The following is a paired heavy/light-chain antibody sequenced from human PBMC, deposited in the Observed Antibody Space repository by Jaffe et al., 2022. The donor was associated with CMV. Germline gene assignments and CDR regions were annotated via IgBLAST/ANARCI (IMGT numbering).Heavy chain of an antibody. V-gene: IGHV3-48*02. Sequence: EVQLVESGGGLVQPGGSLRLSCAASGFTFSSYSMNWVRQAPGKGLEWVSYISSSSSTIYYADSVKGRFTISRDNAKNSLYLQMNSLRDEDTAVYYCATSARGGYDFWSGYYGERGDYWGQGTLVTVSS. CDR2: ISSSSSTI. D-gene: IGHD3-3*01. CDR1: GFTFSSYS. CDR3: ATSARGGYDFWSGYYGERGDY. J-gene: IGHJ4*02.
Light chain of an antibody. J-gene: IGLJ2*01. CDR2: DVS. CDR1: SSDVGGYNY. CDR3: SSYTSSSTLRV. V-gene: IGLV2-14*03. Sequence: QSALTQPASVSGSPGQSITISCTGTSSDVGGYNYVSWYQQHPGKAPKLMIYDVSNRPSGVSNRFSGSKSGNTASLTISGLQAEDEADYYCSSYTSSSTLRVFGGGTKLTVL.